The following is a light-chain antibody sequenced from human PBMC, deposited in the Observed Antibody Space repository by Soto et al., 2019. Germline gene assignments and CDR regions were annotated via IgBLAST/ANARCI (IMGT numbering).Light chain of an antibody. Sequence: EIVLTQSPGTLSLSPGERATLSCRASQCVTSRYLAWYQQKPGQAPRLLIFGASIRDTGVTDRFSGSGSGTDFTLTISRLEAEDSAVYYCQQYGSSPGTFGQGTKVEIK. CDR1: QCVTSRY. J-gene: IGKJ1*01. V-gene: IGKV3-20*01. CDR3: QQYGSSPGT. CDR2: GAS.